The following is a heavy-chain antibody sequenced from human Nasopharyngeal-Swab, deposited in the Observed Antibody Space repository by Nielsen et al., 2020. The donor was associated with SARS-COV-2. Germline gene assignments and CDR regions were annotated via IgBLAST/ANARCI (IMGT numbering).Heavy chain of an antibody. CDR2: IYPGDSDT. J-gene: IGHJ6*02. V-gene: IGHV5-51*01. CDR3: ARSGDYSNFPYYYGMDV. D-gene: IGHD4-11*01. Sequence: VRQMPGKGLEWMGIIYPGDSDTRYSPSFQGQVTISADKSISTAYLQWSSLKASDTAMYYCARSGDYSNFPYYYGMDVWGQGTTVTVSS.